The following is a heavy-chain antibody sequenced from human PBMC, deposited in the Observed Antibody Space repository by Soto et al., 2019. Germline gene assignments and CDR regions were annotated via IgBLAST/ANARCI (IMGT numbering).Heavy chain of an antibody. CDR3: AKEPTYDFWSGEDPGPYSYYGMDG. V-gene: IGHV3-30*18. D-gene: IGHD3-3*01. J-gene: IGHJ6*02. Sequence: PVGSLRLSCAASGFTFSSYGMHWVRQAPGKGLEWVAVISYDGSNKYYADSVKGRFTISRDNSKNTLYLQMNSLRAEDTAVYYCAKEPTYDFWSGEDPGPYSYYGMDGWGQGTTVTVYS. CDR1: GFTFSSYG. CDR2: ISYDGSNK.